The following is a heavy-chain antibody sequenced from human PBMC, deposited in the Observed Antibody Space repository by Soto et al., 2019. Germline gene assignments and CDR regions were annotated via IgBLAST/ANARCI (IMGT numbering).Heavy chain of an antibody. D-gene: IGHD2-21*01. CDR3: AKRLMFVDHASMDV. J-gene: IGHJ6*04. CDR1: GGSFTSYI. Sequence: QVQLVQSGAEVKKPGSSVKVYCEASGGSFTSYIFTWVRQAPGQGLEWMGRIIPIQGTANYALKFQDRVTTTADQSTTTAYMELRSLRPEDTALYYCAKRLMFVDHASMDVWGKWTTVTVSA. V-gene: IGHV1-69*08. CDR2: IIPIQGTA.